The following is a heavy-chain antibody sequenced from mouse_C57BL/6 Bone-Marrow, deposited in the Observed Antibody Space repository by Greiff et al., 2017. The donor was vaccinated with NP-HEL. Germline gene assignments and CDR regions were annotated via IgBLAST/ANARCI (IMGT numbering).Heavy chain of an antibody. Sequence: VQLQQPGAELVKPGASVKLSCKASGYTFTSYWMHWVKQRPGRGLEWIGRIDPNSGGTTYNEKFKSKATLTVDKPSSTAYMQLRSLTSEDSAVYYCARGIYDGYPWFAYWGQGTLVTVSA. CDR1: GYTFTSYW. D-gene: IGHD2-3*01. V-gene: IGHV1-72*01. CDR2: IDPNSGGT. J-gene: IGHJ3*01. CDR3: ARGIYDGYPWFAY.